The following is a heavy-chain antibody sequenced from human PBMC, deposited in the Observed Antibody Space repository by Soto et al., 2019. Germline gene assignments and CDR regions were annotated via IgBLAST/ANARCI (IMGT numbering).Heavy chain of an antibody. V-gene: IGHV1-69*06. CDR3: ARDAPRHCSVNICFSAYFDF. CDR1: GGTLSNFA. J-gene: IGHJ4*02. D-gene: IGHD2-15*01. Sequence: QVHLVQSGAEVRKPGSSVKVSCQAPGGTLSNFAISWVRQAPGQGLEWMGGIIPMSGTVNYAQKFRDRVIFTADKSTNTAYMELSSLSSEDTALYFCARDAPRHCSVNICFSAYFDFWGQGNLVTVSS. CDR2: IIPMSGTV.